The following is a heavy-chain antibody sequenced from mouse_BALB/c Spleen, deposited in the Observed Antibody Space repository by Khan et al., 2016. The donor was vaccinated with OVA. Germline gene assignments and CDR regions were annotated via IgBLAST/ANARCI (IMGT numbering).Heavy chain of an antibody. CDR3: ARGGYGTYLAF. Sequence: VQLQQSAAELVMPGASVKLFCKASGHTSTSYWINWVKQRPGQGLEWIGMIDPSVSKTHYNQMFKDKATLIVDKSSSSTYMQLSSLSSEDSAVYSGARGGYGTYLAFWGQGGVVTVAA. J-gene: IGHJ3*01. V-gene: IGHV1-61*01. CDR2: IDPSVSKT. D-gene: IGHD2-10*02. CDR1: GHTSTSYW.